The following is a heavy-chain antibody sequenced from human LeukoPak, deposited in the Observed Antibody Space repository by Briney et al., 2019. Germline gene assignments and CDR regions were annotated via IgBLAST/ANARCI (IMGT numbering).Heavy chain of an antibody. CDR2: IYYSGSS. J-gene: IGHJ4*02. CDR3: AREHSPWLVLYYFDY. CDR1: GGFISSYY. Sequence: SETLSLTRTVSGGFISSYYWSWIRQPRGKGLEWIGYIYYSGSSNYNPSLKSRVTISVDTSKNQFSLKLSSVTAADTAVYYCAREHSPWLVLYYFDYWGQGTLVTVSS. D-gene: IGHD6-19*01. V-gene: IGHV4-59*01.